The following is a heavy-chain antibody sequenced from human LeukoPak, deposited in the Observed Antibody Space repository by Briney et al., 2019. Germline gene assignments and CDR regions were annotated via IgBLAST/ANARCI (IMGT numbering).Heavy chain of an antibody. CDR2: IWFDGSNK. J-gene: IGHJ3*02. CDR1: GFTFGSHV. V-gene: IGHV3-33*01. D-gene: IGHD3-16*01. CDR3: VRDTFSPDAFDI. Sequence: GRSLRLSCAASGFTFGSHVMNWVRQAPGKGPEWVAVIWFDGSNKYYADSVKGRFTISRDNSNNTLYLQMDSLRAEDTAVYYCVRDTFSPDAFDIWGQGTMVTVSS.